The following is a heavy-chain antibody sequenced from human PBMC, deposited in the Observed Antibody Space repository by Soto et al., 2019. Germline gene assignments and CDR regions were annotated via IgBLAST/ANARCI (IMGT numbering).Heavy chain of an antibody. CDR2: MAPSDSYT. D-gene: IGHD1-26*01. CDR1: GYSFTSYW. V-gene: IGHV5-10-1*01. J-gene: IGHJ4*02. CDR3: ARHPLGAGVGSYYGVY. Sequence: DVQLVQSGAEAKKPGESLRISCKGSGYSFTSYWISWVRQMPGKGLEWMGRMAPSDSYTNYSPSFQGHVTISADKSISTAYLQWSSLKASDTAMYYCARHPLGAGVGSYYGVYWGQGTLVTVSS.